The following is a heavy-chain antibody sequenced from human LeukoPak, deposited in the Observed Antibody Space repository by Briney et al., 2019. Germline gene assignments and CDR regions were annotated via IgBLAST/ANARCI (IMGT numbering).Heavy chain of an antibody. D-gene: IGHD3-10*01. CDR1: GFTFSSYW. J-gene: IGHJ4*02. V-gene: IGHV3-74*03. CDR2: INSDGRSI. Sequence: GGSLRLSCAASGFTFSSYWMHWVRQAPGKGLVWVSRINSDGRSITYADSVKGRFTISRDNAKNTLYLQMTSLRAEDTAVYYCAKDQRFGDLDDYRGQGTLVTVSS. CDR3: AKDQRFGDLDDY.